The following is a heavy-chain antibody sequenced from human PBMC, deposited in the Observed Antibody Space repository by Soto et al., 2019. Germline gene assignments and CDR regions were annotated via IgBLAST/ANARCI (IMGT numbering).Heavy chain of an antibody. D-gene: IGHD5-12*01. V-gene: IGHV3-9*01. Sequence: EVQLVESGGGLVQPGRSLRLSCAASGFTFADYAMHWVRQAPGRGLEWVSGITWNTGIVDYADSVKGRFTISRDNAKKFLYLQMNSLRTEDTALYYCAKALRPTIPTLSDALHIWGQGTLVSVSS. CDR3: AKALRPTIPTLSDALHI. CDR1: GFTFADYA. CDR2: ITWNTGIV. J-gene: IGHJ3*02.